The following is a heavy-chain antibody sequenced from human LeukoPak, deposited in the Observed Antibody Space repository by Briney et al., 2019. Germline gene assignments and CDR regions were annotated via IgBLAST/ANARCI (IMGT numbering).Heavy chain of an antibody. V-gene: IGHV4-59*01. CDR2: IYYSGNT. CDR3: ATQPAGPASWFDP. Sequence: SETLSLTCSVSSVSISTYYWSWIRQAPGKGLEWIGFIYYSGNTNYNPSLKSRATTFLDTSKNQFSLKLSSVTAADTAVYYCATQPAGPASWFDPWGQGTLVTVSP. J-gene: IGHJ5*02. CDR1: SVSISTYY. D-gene: IGHD6-13*01.